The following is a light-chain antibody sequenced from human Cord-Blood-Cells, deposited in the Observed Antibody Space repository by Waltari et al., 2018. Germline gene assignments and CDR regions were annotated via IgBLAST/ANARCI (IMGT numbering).Light chain of an antibody. CDR3: SSYTSSSTHVV. CDR2: AAS. CDR1: RSAVGGYYD. Sequence: QSALTQPASVSGSPGQPITISCTGTRSAVGGYYDFSMYQQHPGKAPTLMIYAASKRPSGVSNLFSGSKSGNTASLTISGLQAEDEADYYCSSYTSSSTHVVFGGGTKLTVL. V-gene: IGLV2-14*01. J-gene: IGLJ2*01.